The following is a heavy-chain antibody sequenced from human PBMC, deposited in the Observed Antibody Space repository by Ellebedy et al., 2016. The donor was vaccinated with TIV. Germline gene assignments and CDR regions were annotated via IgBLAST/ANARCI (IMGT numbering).Heavy chain of an antibody. CDR2: IREDGGDR. Sequence: PGGSLRLSCAASGFTFNDYWMARVRQAPGKGLEWVANIREDGGDRYYVESVKGRFTISRDNAKNSVYLQMNSLRADDTAIFYCARGPDLVVIPANIFRHYNFYMDVWGKGTSLTVSS. D-gene: IGHD2-21*01. V-gene: IGHV3-7*01. CDR3: ARGPDLVVIPANIFRHYNFYMDV. J-gene: IGHJ6*03. CDR1: GFTFNDYW.